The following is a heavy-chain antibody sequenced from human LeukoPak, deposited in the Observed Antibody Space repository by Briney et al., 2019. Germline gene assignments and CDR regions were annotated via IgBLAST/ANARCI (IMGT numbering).Heavy chain of an antibody. D-gene: IGHD2-2*02. J-gene: IGHJ6*04. Sequence: ASVKVSCKASGYTFTSYAMHWVRQAPGQKLEWMGWINAGNGDTKYSQKFQGRVTITRDTSASTVYMELSSLRSEDTAVYYCARCGPGSTSCYNKGNIGMDVWGKGTTVTVSS. CDR3: ARCGPGSTSCYNKGNIGMDV. CDR1: GYTFTSYA. V-gene: IGHV1-3*01. CDR2: INAGNGDT.